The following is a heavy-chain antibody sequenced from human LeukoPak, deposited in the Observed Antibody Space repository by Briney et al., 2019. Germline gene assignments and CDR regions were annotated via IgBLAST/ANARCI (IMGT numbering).Heavy chain of an antibody. V-gene: IGHV4-59*11. J-gene: IGHJ4*02. D-gene: IGHD6-13*01. CDR2: IYGSETT. Sequence: SETLSLTCTVSGDSMSNHFWSWIRQPPGKGLEWIGYIYGSETTNYNPSLKSRVTMSVDTSENQFSLKLSSVTAADTALYYCASRPGGSTWYGVFDYWSRGTLVTISS. CDR1: GDSMSNHF. CDR3: ASRPGGSTWYGVFDY.